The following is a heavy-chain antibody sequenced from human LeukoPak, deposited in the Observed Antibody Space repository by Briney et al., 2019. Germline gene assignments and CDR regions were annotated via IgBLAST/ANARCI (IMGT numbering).Heavy chain of an antibody. CDR3: AKMDSDYYIDF. CDR1: GFIVSSTY. Sequence: AGGSLRLSCAASGFIVSSTYMNWVRQAPGKGLEWISVINSVGTTYYADSVKGRFTISRDDSNNMLFLQMNSLRAEDTALYYCAKMDSDYYIDFWGQGTLVTVSS. CDR2: INSVGTT. D-gene: IGHD3/OR15-3a*01. V-gene: IGHV3-53*01. J-gene: IGHJ4*02.